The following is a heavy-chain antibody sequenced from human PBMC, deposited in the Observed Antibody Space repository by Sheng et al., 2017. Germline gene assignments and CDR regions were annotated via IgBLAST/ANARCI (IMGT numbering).Heavy chain of an antibody. V-gene: IGHV3-7*05. CDR2: IKQDGSEK. J-gene: IGHJ4*02. CDR1: GFTFSSYW. CDR3: ATFGVAATPGPFDY. Sequence: EVQLVESGGGLVQPGGSLRLSCAASGFTFSSYWMSWVRQAPGKGLEWVANIKQDGSEKYYVDSVKGRFTISRDNAKNSLYLQMNSLRAEDTAVYYCATFGVAATPGPFDYWGQGTLVTVSS. D-gene: IGHD2-15*01.